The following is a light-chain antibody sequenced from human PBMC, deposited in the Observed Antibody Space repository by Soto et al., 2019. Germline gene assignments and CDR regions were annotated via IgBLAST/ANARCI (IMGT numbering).Light chain of an antibody. V-gene: IGKV3-20*01. Sequence: EVVLTQSPGSLSLSPGERATLSCRASQSVMSNYLAWYQQKPGQAPRLLISGASSRATGIPDRFSGSGSGTDFTLTISRLEPEDFAVYYCHQYGSSPWTFGQGTKVDIK. J-gene: IGKJ1*01. CDR1: QSVMSNY. CDR3: HQYGSSPWT. CDR2: GAS.